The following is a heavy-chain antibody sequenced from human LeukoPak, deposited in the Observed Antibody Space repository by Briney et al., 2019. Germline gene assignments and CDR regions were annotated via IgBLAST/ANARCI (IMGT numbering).Heavy chain of an antibody. D-gene: IGHD4-17*01. CDR3: VRDFSTVTTAYLHH. J-gene: IGHJ1*01. CDR2: ISSSSRHI. V-gene: IGHV3-21*04. Sequence: PGGSLRLSCAASGFTFSSYSMNWVRQAPGKGLEWVSSISSSSRHIYYADSVKGRFTIFRDDAKNSLFLQMDSLRVEDTAMYYCVRDFSTVTTAYLHHWGQGTLRTVSS. CDR1: GFTFSSYS.